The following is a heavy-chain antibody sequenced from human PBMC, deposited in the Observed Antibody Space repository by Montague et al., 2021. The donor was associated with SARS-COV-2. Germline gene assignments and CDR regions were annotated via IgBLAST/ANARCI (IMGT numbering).Heavy chain of an antibody. Sequence: SLRLSCAASGFISSYCEMNWVRQAPGKGLEWISYISSSGGTICYADSVKGRFTFSRDNAKNSLYLQMNSLRAEDTALYYCARGPPDYSDNGMDVWGQGTTVTVS. D-gene: IGHD4-17*01. CDR3: ARGPPDYSDNGMDV. V-gene: IGHV3-48*03. J-gene: IGHJ6*02. CDR1: GFISSYCE. CDR2: ISSSGGTI.